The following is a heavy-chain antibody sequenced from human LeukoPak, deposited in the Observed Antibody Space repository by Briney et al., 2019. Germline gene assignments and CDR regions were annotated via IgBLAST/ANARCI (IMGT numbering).Heavy chain of an antibody. CDR3: ARGDWAHFDS. CDR1: GGSISSYY. D-gene: IGHD3-9*01. Sequence: SETLSLTCTVSGGSISSYYWSWIRQPPGKGLEWIGYIYYSGSTNYNPSLKSRVTMSLDTSKNQFSLRLSSVTAADTAVYYCARGDWAHFDSWGQGTLVTVSS. V-gene: IGHV4-59*12. J-gene: IGHJ4*02. CDR2: IYYSGST.